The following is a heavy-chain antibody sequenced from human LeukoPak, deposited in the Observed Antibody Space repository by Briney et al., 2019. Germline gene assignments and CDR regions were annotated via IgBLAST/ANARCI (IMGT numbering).Heavy chain of an antibody. Sequence: PSETLSLTCSVCGGSMSGYYWSLIRQFAGRGLEWIGRIYSSESINYSPSLKSRVTMSVDTSKNRFYLKLTSVTAADTALYYCARDRSAAYYRDYFDYWGQGVLVTVSS. CDR3: ARDRSAAYYRDYFDY. J-gene: IGHJ4*02. D-gene: IGHD3-22*01. V-gene: IGHV4-4*07. CDR1: GGSMSGYY. CDR2: IYSSESI.